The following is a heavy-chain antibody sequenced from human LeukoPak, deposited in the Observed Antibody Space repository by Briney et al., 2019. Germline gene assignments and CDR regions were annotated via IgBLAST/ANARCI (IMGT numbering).Heavy chain of an antibody. CDR3: AKGGYYFDY. CDR1: GLTFSTVG. Sequence: GGSLRLSCAASGLTFSTVGMHWVRQAPGKGLEGVAFIRFDGSNRYYAESLKGRFTISRDNSKNTLYLQMNSLRAEDTAIYFCAKGGYYFDYWGQGALVIVSS. V-gene: IGHV3-30*02. CDR2: IRFDGSNR. J-gene: IGHJ4*02.